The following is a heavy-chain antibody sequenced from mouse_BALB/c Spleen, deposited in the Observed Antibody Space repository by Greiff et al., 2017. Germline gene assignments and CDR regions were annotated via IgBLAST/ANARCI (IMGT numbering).Heavy chain of an antibody. V-gene: IGHV3-8*02. J-gene: IGHJ4*01. CDR3: ARVYGNYVNYYAMDY. CDR1: GDSITSGY. D-gene: IGHD2-1*01. CDR2: ISYSGST. Sequence: VQLVESGPSLVKPSQTLSLTCSVTGDSITSGYWNWIRKFPGNKLEYMGYISYSGSTYYNPSLKSRISITRDTSKNQYYLQLNSVTTEDTATYYCARVYGNYVNYYAMDYWGQGTSVTVSS.